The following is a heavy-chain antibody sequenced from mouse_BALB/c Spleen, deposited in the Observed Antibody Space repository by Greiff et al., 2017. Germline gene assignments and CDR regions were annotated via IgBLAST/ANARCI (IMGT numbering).Heavy chain of an antibody. V-gene: IGHV1-4*01. D-gene: IGHD2-2*01. CDR1: GYTFTSYT. Sequence: VKLVESGAELARPGASVKMSCKASGYTFTSYTMHWVKQRPGQGLEWIGYINPSSGYTNYNQKFKDKATLTADKSSSTAYMQLSSLTSEDSAVYYCARSEGYDGGLCYWGQGTTLTVSS. J-gene: IGHJ2*01. CDR2: INPSSGYT. CDR3: ARSEGYDGGLCY.